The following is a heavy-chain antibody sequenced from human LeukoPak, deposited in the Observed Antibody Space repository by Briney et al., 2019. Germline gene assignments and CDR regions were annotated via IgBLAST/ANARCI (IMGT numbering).Heavy chain of an antibody. CDR3: ARGRGGITMVRGVVGWSDY. CDR1: GGSFSGYY. J-gene: IGHJ4*02. V-gene: IGHV4-34*01. Sequence: AETLSLTCAVYGGSFSGYYWSWIRQPPGKGLEWIGEINHSGSTNYNPSLKSRVTISVDTSKNQFSLKLSSVTAADTAVYYCARGRGGITMVRGVVGWSDYWGQGTLVTVSS. CDR2: INHSGST. D-gene: IGHD3-10*01.